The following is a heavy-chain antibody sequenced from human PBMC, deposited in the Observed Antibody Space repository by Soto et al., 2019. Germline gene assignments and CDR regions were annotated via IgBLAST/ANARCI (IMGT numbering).Heavy chain of an antibody. CDR1: GYTFTGYG. Sequence: ASVKVSCKGSGYTFTGYGITWVRQAPGQGLEWMGRIATYDDKTNYAQKFQGRVTMTTDTSTSTAYMELKSLRSDDTAVYYCVRDLDGSGSYYTDYWGQGTLVTVSS. CDR2: IATYDDKT. V-gene: IGHV1-18*01. J-gene: IGHJ4*02. D-gene: IGHD3-10*01. CDR3: VRDLDGSGSYYTDY.